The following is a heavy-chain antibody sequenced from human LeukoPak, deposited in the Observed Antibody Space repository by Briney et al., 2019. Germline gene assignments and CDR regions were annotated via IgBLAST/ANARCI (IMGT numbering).Heavy chain of an antibody. D-gene: IGHD6-13*01. J-gene: IGHJ5*02. CDR3: ARDRAAGMEGRDWFDP. CDR2: IYTSGST. Sequence: SETLSLTCTVSGGSISSYYWSWIRQPAGKGLEWIGRIYTSGSTNYNPSLKSRVTMSVDTSKNQFSLKLSSVTAADPAVYYFARDRAAGMEGRDWFDPWGQRTLVTVSS. CDR1: GGSISSYY. V-gene: IGHV4-4*07.